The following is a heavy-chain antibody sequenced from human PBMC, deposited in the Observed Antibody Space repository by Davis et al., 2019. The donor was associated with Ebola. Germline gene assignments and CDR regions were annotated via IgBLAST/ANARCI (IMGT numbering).Heavy chain of an antibody. Sequence: MPSETLSLTCTVSGGSTSSSSYYWGWIRQPPGTGLEWIGSIYYSGSTYYNPSLKSRVTISVDTSKNQFSLKLSSVTAADTAVYYCAKNTIFGVVIVRNNWFDPWGQGTLVTVSS. V-gene: IGHV4-39*01. CDR3: AKNTIFGVVIVRNNWFDP. CDR1: GGSTSSSSYY. CDR2: IYYSGST. J-gene: IGHJ5*02. D-gene: IGHD3-3*01.